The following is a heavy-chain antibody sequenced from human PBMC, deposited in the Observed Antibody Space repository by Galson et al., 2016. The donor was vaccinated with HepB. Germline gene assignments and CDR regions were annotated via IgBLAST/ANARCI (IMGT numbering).Heavy chain of an antibody. CDR3: ARGLVGSGMDV. CDR2: INWSGDST. D-gene: IGHD3-10*01. J-gene: IGHJ6*02. Sequence: SLRLSCAVSGFTFDDYGMTWVRQAPGKGLEWVSGINWSGDSTAYADSVKGRFTMYRDDARNSLYLQMSSLRVEDTTLYQCARGLVGSGMDVWGQGTTVTVS. CDR1: GFTFDDYG. V-gene: IGHV3-20*01.